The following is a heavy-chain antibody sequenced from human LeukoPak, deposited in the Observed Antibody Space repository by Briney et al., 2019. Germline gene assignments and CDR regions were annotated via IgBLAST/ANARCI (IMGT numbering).Heavy chain of an antibody. D-gene: IGHD6-6*01. J-gene: IGHJ4*02. CDR3: ARYYSSSPQYYFDY. Sequence: GGSLRLSCAASGFTFSGYAMSWVRQAPGKGLEWVSAISGSGGSTYYADSVKGRFTISRDNSKNTVYLQMNSLRAEDTAVYYCARYYSSSPQYYFDYWGQGPLVTVSS. V-gene: IGHV3-23*01. CDR1: GFTFSGYA. CDR2: ISGSGGST.